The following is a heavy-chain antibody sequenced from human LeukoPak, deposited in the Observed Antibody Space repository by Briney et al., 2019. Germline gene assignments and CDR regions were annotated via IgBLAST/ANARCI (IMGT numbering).Heavy chain of an antibody. CDR3: ARCDGYSSSPDY. CDR1: GYSFTGYY. D-gene: IGHD6-13*01. J-gene: IGHJ4*02. V-gene: IGHV1-2*02. Sequence: GASVKVSCKASGYSFTGYYMHWVRQAPGQGLEWMGWINPHSGDTGYAQKFQGRVTMSRDMSITTTYMELTRLRSDDTAFYYCARCDGYSSSPDYWGQGSLVTVSS. CDR2: INPHSGDT.